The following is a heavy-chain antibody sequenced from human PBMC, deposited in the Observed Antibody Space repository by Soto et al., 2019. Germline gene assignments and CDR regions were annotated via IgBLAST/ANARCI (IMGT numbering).Heavy chain of an antibody. V-gene: IGHV6-1*01. CDR3: ARISLAAAAPYYYYYSMDV. CDR1: GDSVSSNSAA. D-gene: IGHD6-13*01. J-gene: IGHJ6*02. CDR2: TYYRSKWYN. Sequence: SQTLSLTCAISGDSVSSNSAAWNWIRQSPSRGLEWLGRTYYRSKWYNDYAVSVKSRITINPDTSKNQFSLQLNSVTPEDTAVYYCARISLAAAAPYYYYYSMDVWGQGTTVTVSS.